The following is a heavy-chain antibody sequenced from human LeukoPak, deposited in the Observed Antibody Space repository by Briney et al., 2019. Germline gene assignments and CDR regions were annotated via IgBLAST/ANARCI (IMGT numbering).Heavy chain of an antibody. D-gene: IGHD1-26*01. CDR3: ARTYHYSGSYYEDY. J-gene: IGHJ4*02. V-gene: IGHV5-51*01. Sequence: GESLKISCKGSGYNFINYWIGWVRQMPGKGLEWMGIIYPGDSDTRYSPSFQGQVTISADKSISTAYLQWSSLKASDTAMYYCARTYHYSGSYYEDYWGQGTLVTVSS. CDR1: GYNFINYW. CDR2: IYPGDSDT.